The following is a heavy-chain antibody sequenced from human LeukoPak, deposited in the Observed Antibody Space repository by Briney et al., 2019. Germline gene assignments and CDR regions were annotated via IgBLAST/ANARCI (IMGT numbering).Heavy chain of an antibody. J-gene: IGHJ4*02. CDR3: ARHYCSDAKCYYFDY. CDR2: ISDSGST. D-gene: IGHD2-15*01. Sequence: SETLSLTCTVSVGSISNYYWSWIRQPPGKGLEWIGFISDSGSTNYNPSLKSRVTLSADTSEKQVSLKLSSVTIADTAVYYCARHYCSDAKCYYFDYWGQGTLVSVSS. V-gene: IGHV4-59*01. CDR1: VGSISNYY.